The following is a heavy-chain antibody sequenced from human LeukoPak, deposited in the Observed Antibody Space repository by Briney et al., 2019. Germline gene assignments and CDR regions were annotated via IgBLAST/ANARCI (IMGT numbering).Heavy chain of an antibody. CDR2: IWYDGSNK. CDR1: GFTFRSYG. D-gene: IGHD4-17*01. Sequence: GGSLSLSCAASGFTFRSYGMHWVRQAPGKGLEWVAVIWYDGSNKYYADSVKGRFTISRDNSKNTLYLQMNSLRADDTAVYYCARETTTVRFDYWGQGTLVTVSS. J-gene: IGHJ4*02. V-gene: IGHV3-33*01. CDR3: ARETTTVRFDY.